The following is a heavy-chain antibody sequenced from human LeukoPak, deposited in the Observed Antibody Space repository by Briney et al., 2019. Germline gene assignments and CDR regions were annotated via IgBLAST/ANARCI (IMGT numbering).Heavy chain of an antibody. CDR3: ARVEDDSSGFAAYDY. D-gene: IGHD3-22*01. V-gene: IGHV3-23*01. J-gene: IGHJ3*01. Sequence: GESLRLSCAASGFTFSSYAMSWVRQAPGKGLEWVSAISGSGGSTYYADSVKGRFTISRDNSKNTLYLQMNSLRAEDTAVYYCARVEDDSSGFAAYDYWGQGTMVTVSS. CDR2: ISGSGGST. CDR1: GFTFSSYA.